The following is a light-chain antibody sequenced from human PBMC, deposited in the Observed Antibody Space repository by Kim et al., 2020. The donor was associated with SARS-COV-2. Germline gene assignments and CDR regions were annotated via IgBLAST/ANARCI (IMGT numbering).Light chain of an antibody. Sequence: VAPGERATHSCRASQSIYSNLAWYQQKPGQAPRLLIYGASTRATGVPARFSGSGSGTEFTLTISSLQSEDFAIYYCQQYHNWPPYTFGQGTKLEI. V-gene: IGKV3-15*01. CDR1: QSIYSN. J-gene: IGKJ2*01. CDR3: QQYHNWPPYT. CDR2: GAS.